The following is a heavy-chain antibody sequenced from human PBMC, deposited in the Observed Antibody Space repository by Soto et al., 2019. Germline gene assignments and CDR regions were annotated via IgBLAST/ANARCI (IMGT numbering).Heavy chain of an antibody. V-gene: IGHV4-31*03. D-gene: IGHD3-22*01. CDR3: AAVRVITKKGYGMDV. CDR1: GGSISSGGYY. J-gene: IGHJ6*02. CDR2: IYYSGST. Sequence: ASETRSLTCTVSGGSISSGGYYWSWIRQHPGKGLEWIGYIYYSGSTYYNPSLKSRVTISVDTSKNQFSLKLSSVTAADTAVYYCAAVRVITKKGYGMDVWGQGTTVTVSS.